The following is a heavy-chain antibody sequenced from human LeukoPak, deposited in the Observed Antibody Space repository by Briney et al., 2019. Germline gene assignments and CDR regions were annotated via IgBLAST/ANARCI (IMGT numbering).Heavy chain of an antibody. CDR1: GFTFSSYA. CDR3: AKGRVWGSYPPNDAFDI. V-gene: IGHV3-23*01. CDR2: FSGSGGTT. Sequence: GTLRLSCAASGFTFSSYAMNWVRQAPGRGLEWVSGFSGSGGTTYYADSVKGRFTISRDNSKNTLYLQMNSLRAEDTAVYYCAKGRVWGSYPPNDAFDIWGQGTMVTVSS. J-gene: IGHJ3*02. D-gene: IGHD3-16*02.